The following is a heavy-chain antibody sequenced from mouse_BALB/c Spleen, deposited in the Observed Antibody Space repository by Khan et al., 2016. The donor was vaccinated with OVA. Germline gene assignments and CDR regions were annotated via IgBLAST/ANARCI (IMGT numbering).Heavy chain of an antibody. D-gene: IGHD2-3*01. V-gene: IGHV2-3*01. CDR3: AKWGDGSTDAMDY. CDR2: IWGDGST. J-gene: IGHJ4*01. CDR1: GFSLTSYG. Sequence: QVQLKQSGPGLVAPSQSLSITCTVSGFSLTSYGVNWVRQPPGKGLEWLGVIWGDGSTNYHSALISRLSILQDNSKSQVFLQLNSLQTDDTATYYCAKWGDGSTDAMDYWGQGTSVTVSS.